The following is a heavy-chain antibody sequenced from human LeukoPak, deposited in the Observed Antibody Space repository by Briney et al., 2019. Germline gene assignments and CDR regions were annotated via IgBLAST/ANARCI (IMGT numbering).Heavy chain of an antibody. V-gene: IGHV4-59*01. CDR2: IYYSGST. Sequence: SSETLSLTCTVSGGSISSYYWSWIRQPPGKGLEWIGYIYYSGSTNYNPSLKSRVTISVDTSKNQFSLKLSSVTAADTAVYYCARDLTDKLRYFDWPYGMDVWGQGTTVTVSS. J-gene: IGHJ6*02. CDR1: GGSISSYY. CDR3: ARDLTDKLRYFDWPYGMDV. D-gene: IGHD3-9*01.